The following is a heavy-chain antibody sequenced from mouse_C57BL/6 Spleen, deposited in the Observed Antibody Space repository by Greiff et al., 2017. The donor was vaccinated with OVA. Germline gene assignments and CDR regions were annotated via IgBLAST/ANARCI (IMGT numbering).Heavy chain of an antibody. CDR2: IDPSDSET. D-gene: IGHD2-4*01. V-gene: IGHV1-52*01. J-gene: IGHJ4*01. CDR3: ARSEGLRRGVTDY. Sequence: QVQLKQPGAELVRPGSSVKLSCKASGYTFTSYWMHWVKQRPIQGLEWIGNIDPSDSETHYNQKFKDKATLTVDKSSSTAYMQLSSLTSEDAAVDYCARSEGLRRGVTDYWGQGTSVTVSS. CDR1: GYTFTSYW.